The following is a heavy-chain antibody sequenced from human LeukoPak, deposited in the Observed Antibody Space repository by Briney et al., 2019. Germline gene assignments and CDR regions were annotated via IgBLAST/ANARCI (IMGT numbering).Heavy chain of an antibody. V-gene: IGHV3-53*01. D-gene: IGHD2-21*01. Sequence: GGSLRLSCAASRFTVGSSFMTWVRQAPGKGLQWVSVIFSDGTTYYTDSVKGRFTISRDNSKNTLYLQLNSLRAEDTAVYYCASRHCSGGDCYFAGADPFDHWGQGTLVTVSS. CDR3: ASRHCSGGDCYFAGADPFDH. J-gene: IGHJ4*02. CDR2: IFSDGTT. CDR1: RFTVGSSF.